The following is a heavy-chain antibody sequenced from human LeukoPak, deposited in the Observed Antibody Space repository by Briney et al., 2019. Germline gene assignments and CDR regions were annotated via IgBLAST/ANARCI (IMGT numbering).Heavy chain of an antibody. J-gene: IGHJ5*02. CDR3: ARVIGSYGDYWFDP. CDR2: MNPNSGNT. D-gene: IGHD4-17*01. CDR1: GYTFTSYY. Sequence: ASVKVSCKASGYTFTSYYMHWVRQAPGQGLEWMGWMNPNSGNTGYAQKFQGRVTMTRNTSISTAYMELSSLRSEDTAVYYCARVIGSYGDYWFDPWGQGTLVTVSS. V-gene: IGHV1-8*02.